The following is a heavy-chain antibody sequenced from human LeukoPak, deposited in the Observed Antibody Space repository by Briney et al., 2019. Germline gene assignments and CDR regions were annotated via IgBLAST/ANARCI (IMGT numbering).Heavy chain of an antibody. Sequence: SETLSLTCTVSGGSISSYYWSWIRQPPGKGLEWIGYIYFSGSTNYNPSLKSRVTISVDTSRNQFSLQLSSVTAADTAVYYCARTSHPHGSSRLFDYWGQGTLVTVSS. V-gene: IGHV4-59*01. D-gene: IGHD6-13*01. CDR2: IYFSGST. CDR1: GGSISSYY. J-gene: IGHJ4*02. CDR3: ARTSHPHGSSRLFDY.